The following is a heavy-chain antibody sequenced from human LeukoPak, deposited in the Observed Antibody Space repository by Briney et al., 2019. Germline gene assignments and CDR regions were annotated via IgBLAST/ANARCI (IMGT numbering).Heavy chain of an antibody. CDR2: IIPIFGTA. V-gene: IGHV1-69*13. CDR3: ARVRIAAAGYYYYYGMDV. J-gene: IGHJ6*02. Sequence: SVKVSCKASGGTFSSYAISWVRQAPGQGLEWMGGIIPIFGTANYAQKFQGRVTITADESTSTAYMELSSLRSEDTAVYYCARVRIAAAGYYYYYGMDVWGQGTTVTVSS. D-gene: IGHD6-13*01. CDR1: GGTFSSYA.